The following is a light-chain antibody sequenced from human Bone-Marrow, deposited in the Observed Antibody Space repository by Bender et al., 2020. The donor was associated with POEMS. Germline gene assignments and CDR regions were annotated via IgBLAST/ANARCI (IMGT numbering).Light chain of an antibody. CDR2: NNS. CDR1: SSKFGSYP. V-gene: IGLV1-44*01. J-gene: IGLJ3*02. Sequence: QSVLTQPPSASGTPGQRVTISCSGSSSKFGSYPVNWYQQLPGAAPKLVIFNNSQRPSGVPDRFSGSNSGTSASLAISRLLSDDEAYFYRATWDDSLYGLVFGGGTKLTVL. CDR3: ATWDDSLYGLV.